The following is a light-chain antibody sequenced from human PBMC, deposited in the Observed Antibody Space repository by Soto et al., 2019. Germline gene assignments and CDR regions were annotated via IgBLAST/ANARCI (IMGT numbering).Light chain of an antibody. CDR1: QSVSGSY. J-gene: IGKJ2*02. CDR2: GAS. Sequence: EIVLTQSPGTLSLSPGERATLSCRASQSVSGSYLAWYQQKPGQTPRLVIYGASGRATGIPDRFSGSGSGTDFTLTISRLEPEDFAVYYCQQYGISPSTFGQGTKLEIK. V-gene: IGKV3-20*01. CDR3: QQYGISPST.